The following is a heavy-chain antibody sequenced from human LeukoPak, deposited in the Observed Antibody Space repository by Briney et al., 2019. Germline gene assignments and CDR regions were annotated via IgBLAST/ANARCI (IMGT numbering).Heavy chain of an antibody. V-gene: IGHV1-18*01. CDR3: ARGLYSSDWYSSTYYYYMDI. CDR2: ISAYNGNT. CDR1: GYTFTSYG. J-gene: IGHJ6*03. D-gene: IGHD6-19*01. Sequence: ASVKVSCKASGYTFTSYGISWVRQAPGQGLEWMGWISAYNGNTNYAQKFQGRVTITRNTSINTAYMQLSSLKSEDTAVYYCARGLYSSDWYSSTYYYYMDIWGKGTTVTVSS.